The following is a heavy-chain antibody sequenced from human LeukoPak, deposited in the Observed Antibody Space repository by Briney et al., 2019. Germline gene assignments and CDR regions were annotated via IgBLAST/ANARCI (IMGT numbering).Heavy chain of an antibody. Sequence: GGSLGLSCAASGFTFSSYAMHWVRQAPGKGLEWVAVISVDGSNKFYAGSVRGRCTISRDNSKNTMSLQMDSLRGEDTAVYYCARDPRTSSTSRNYFESWGQGTLVTVSS. CDR3: ARDPRTSSTSRNYFES. V-gene: IGHV3-30-3*01. CDR2: ISVDGSNK. D-gene: IGHD6-13*01. CDR1: GFTFSSYA. J-gene: IGHJ4*02.